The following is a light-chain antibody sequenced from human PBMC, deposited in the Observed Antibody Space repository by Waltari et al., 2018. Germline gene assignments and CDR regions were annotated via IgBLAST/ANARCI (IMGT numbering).Light chain of an antibody. J-gene: IGKJ4*01. V-gene: IGKV1-39*01. CDR1: QSISSY. CDR3: QQSYSTPPT. CDR2: AAS. Sequence: DIQMTQSPSSLSASAGDRVTITCRASQSISSYLNWYQQKPGKAPELLIYAASSLQSGVPSRFSGSGSGTDFTLTISSLQPEDFATYYCQQSYSTPPTFGGGTKVEIK.